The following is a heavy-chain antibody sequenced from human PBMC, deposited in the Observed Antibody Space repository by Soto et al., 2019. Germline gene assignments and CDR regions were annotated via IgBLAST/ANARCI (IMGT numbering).Heavy chain of an antibody. CDR3: AGAVAVPADFDY. CDR2: INAGNGNT. CDR1: GYTFTSYA. Sequence: ASVKVSCKASGYTFTSYAMHWVRQAPGQRLEWMGWINAGNGNTKYSQKFQARVTITRDTSASTAYMELSSLRSEDTAVYYCAGAVAVPADFDYWGQGTLVTVSS. D-gene: IGHD6-19*01. J-gene: IGHJ4*02. V-gene: IGHV1-3*01.